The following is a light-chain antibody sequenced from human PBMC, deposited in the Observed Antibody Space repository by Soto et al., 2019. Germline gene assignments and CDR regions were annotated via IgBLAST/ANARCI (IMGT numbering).Light chain of an antibody. CDR3: MQALRTPYT. J-gene: IGKJ2*01. Sequence: DIVMTQSPRSLIVTPGEPASISCRSSQNLLQSNGFNSVAWFVQRPGQSPQLLISLTSTRASVVSDRFSGSGSGTDFTLRISRVAAEDVGIYYCMQALRTPYTFGQGTKLHI. CDR2: LTS. V-gene: IGKV2-28*01. CDR1: QNLLQSNGFNS.